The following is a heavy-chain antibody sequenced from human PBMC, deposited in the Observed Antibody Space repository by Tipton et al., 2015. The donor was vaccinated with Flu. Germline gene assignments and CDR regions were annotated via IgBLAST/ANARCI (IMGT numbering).Heavy chain of an antibody. CDR2: MSRSGHH. V-gene: IGHV4-38-2*02. CDR1: GYSISSGLY. Sequence: GLVKPSETLSLTCTVSGYSISSGLYWGWVRQAKGKGLEWVGSMSRSGHHDYNPSLGGRVTVALDTSNNQFSLRLSSVTASDTAVYYCVRLGDSSTAGLDYWGQGILVTVSS. J-gene: IGHJ4*02. CDR3: VRLGDSSTAGLDY. D-gene: IGHD2-2*01.